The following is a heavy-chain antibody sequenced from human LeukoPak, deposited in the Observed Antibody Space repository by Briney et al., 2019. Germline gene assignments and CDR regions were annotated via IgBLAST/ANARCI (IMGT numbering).Heavy chain of an antibody. J-gene: IGHJ5*02. CDR3: ATKQWLVRGWFDP. CDR1: GFTFSNYA. V-gene: IGHV3-23*01. Sequence: GGSLRLSCAASGFTFSNYAMSWVRQAPGKGLEWVSSISVSGGNTYYADSVKGRFTISRDNSKNTLYLQMCSLTAGDTALYYCATKQWLVRGWFDPWGQGTLVTVSS. D-gene: IGHD6-19*01. CDR2: ISVSGGNT.